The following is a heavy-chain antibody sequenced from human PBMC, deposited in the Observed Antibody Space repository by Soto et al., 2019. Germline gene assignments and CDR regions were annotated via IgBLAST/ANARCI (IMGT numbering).Heavy chain of an antibody. V-gene: IGHV4-34*01. CDR3: ARSRCSSTSCPNYYYYYYMDV. Sequence: SETLSLTCAVYGGSFSGYYWSWIRQPPGKGLEWIGEINHSGSTNYNPSLKSRVTISVDTSKNQFSLKLSSVTAADTAVYYCARSRCSSTSCPNYYYYYYMDVWGKGTTVTVSS. D-gene: IGHD2-2*01. J-gene: IGHJ6*03. CDR1: GGSFSGYY. CDR2: INHSGST.